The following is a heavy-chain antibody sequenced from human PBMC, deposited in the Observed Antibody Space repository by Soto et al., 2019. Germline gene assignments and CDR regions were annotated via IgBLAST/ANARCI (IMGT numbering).Heavy chain of an antibody. J-gene: IGHJ4*02. CDR2: IYWDDDK. CDR3: AHGGSSSEFDY. V-gene: IGHV2-5*02. CDR1: GFSLSTSGVG. Sequence: QITLKESGPTLVKPTQTLTLTCTFSGFSLSTSGVGVGWIRQPPGKALEWLALIYWDDDKRYCPSLKSRLTXTXXNPKNQVVLTVTNMDPVDTATYYCAHGGSSSEFDYWGQGTLLTVSS. D-gene: IGHD6-13*01.